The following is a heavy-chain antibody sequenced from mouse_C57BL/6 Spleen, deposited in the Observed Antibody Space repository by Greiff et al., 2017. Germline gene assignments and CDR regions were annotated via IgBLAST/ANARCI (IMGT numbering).Heavy chain of an antibody. CDR2: IHPNSGST. D-gene: IGHD2-1*01. J-gene: IGHJ2*01. CDR3: ARKPYGNFESPNY. CDR1: GYTFTSYW. V-gene: IGHV1-64*01. Sequence: VKLQESGAELVKPGASVKLSCKASGYTFTSYWMHWVKQRPGQGLEWIGMIHPNSGSTNYNEKFKSKATLTVDKSSSTAYMQLSSLTSEDSAVYYCARKPYGNFESPNYWGQGTTLTVSS.